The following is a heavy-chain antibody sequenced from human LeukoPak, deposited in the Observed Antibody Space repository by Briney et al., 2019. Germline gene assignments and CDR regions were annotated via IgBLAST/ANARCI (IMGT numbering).Heavy chain of an antibody. V-gene: IGHV4-39*07. J-gene: IGHJ5*02. Sequence: SETLSLTCTVSGGSISSSSYYWGWIRQPPGKGLEWIGSIYYSGSTYYNPSLKSRVTISVDTSKNQFSLKLSSVTAADTAVYYCAREGIQEYYYDSSALKELGWFDPWGQGTLVTVSS. D-gene: IGHD3-22*01. CDR2: IYYSGST. CDR1: GGSISSSSYY. CDR3: AREGIQEYYYDSSALKELGWFDP.